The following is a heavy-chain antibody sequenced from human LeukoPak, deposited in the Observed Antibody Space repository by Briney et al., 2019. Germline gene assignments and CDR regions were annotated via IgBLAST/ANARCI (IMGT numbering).Heavy chain of an antibody. V-gene: IGHV1-2*06. J-gene: IGHJ4*02. CDR3: ARDMDPGSGWDDFDY. Sequence: ASVKVSCKASGYTFTGYYMHWVRRAPGQGLEWMGRINPNSGGTNYAQKFQGRVTMTRDTSISTAYMELSRLRSDDTAVYYCARDMDPGSGWDDFDYWGQGTLVTVSS. CDR2: INPNSGGT. D-gene: IGHD6-19*01. CDR1: GYTFTGYY.